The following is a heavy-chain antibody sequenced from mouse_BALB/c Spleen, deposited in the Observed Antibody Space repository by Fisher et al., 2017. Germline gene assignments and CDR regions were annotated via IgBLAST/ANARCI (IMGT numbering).Heavy chain of an antibody. D-gene: IGHD4-1*02. J-gene: IGHJ4*01. Sequence: KFKGKATFTADTSSNTAYMQLSSLTSEDSAVYYCATNWDGAMDYWGQGTSVTVSS. CDR3: ATNWDGAMDY. V-gene: IGHV1-9*01.